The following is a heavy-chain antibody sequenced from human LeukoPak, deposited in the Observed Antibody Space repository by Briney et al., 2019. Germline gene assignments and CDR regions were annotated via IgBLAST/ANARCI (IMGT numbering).Heavy chain of an antibody. CDR2: INPKSGGT. V-gene: IGHV1-2*02. CDR1: GYTFTGYY. J-gene: IGHJ3*02. CDR3: ARENTMGRGFPRGFDI. D-gene: IGHD3-10*01. Sequence: ASVKVSCKASGYTFTGYYMHWVRQAPGQGLEWMGWINPKSGGTNYAQKFQGRVTMTRDTSISTAYMELSRLRSDDTAVYYCARENTMGRGFPRGFDIWGQGTMVTVSS.